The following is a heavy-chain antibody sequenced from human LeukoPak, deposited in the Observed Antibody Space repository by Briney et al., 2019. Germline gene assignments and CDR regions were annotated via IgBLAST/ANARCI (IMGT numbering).Heavy chain of an antibody. CDR3: ARGGSSGWYGDY. CDR1: SGSISSYY. Sequence: SETLSLTCSVSSGSISSYYWSWIRQPPGKGLEWIGYMSYSGSTNYNPSLESRVTISVDTSKNQFFLKLSSVTAADTAIYYCARGGSSGWYGDYWGQGTLVTVSS. D-gene: IGHD6-19*01. CDR2: MSYSGST. V-gene: IGHV4-59*01. J-gene: IGHJ4*02.